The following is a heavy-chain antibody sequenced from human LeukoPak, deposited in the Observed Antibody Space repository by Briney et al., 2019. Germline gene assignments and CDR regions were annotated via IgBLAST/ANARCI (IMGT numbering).Heavy chain of an antibody. CDR1: GFTFSSYA. D-gene: IGHD2-2*01. CDR3: AKDQGVVPAASDY. J-gene: IGHJ4*02. Sequence: GGSLRLSCAASGFTFSSYAMSWVRQAPGKGLEWVSAISGSGGSTYYADSVKGRFTISRDNSKSTLYLQMNSLRAEDTAVYYCAKDQGVVPAASDYWGQGTLVTVSS. V-gene: IGHV3-23*01. CDR2: ISGSGGST.